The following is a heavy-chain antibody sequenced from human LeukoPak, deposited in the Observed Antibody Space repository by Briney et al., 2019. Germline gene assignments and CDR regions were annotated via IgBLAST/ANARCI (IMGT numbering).Heavy chain of an antibody. CDR1: GFTFSSYG. J-gene: IGHJ6*03. D-gene: IGHD1-26*01. CDR2: ISGSGGST. V-gene: IGHV3-23*01. CDR3: AKGTSGSDNYYYYMDV. Sequence: GGSLRLSCAASGFTFSSYGMSWVRQAPGKGLEWVSDISGSGGSTYYADSVKGRFTISRDNSKNTLYLQMNSLRAEDTAVYYYAKGTSGSDNYYYYMDVWGKGTTVTISS.